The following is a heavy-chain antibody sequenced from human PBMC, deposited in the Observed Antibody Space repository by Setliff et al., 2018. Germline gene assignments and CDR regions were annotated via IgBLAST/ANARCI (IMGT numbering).Heavy chain of an antibody. D-gene: IGHD5-12*01. CDR1: GGSISDNNYY. CDR3: ARESRFGYSGYDWAFDY. J-gene: IGHJ4*02. V-gene: IGHV4-39*02. CDR2: ISHSANK. Sequence: SETLSLTCTVSGGSISDNNYYWGWIRQSPGKELEWIGGISHSANKYYNPSFRSGVTIPVDMSKNQFSLNIDSGTAADTGVYYCARESRFGYSGYDWAFDYWGQGMLVTVSS.